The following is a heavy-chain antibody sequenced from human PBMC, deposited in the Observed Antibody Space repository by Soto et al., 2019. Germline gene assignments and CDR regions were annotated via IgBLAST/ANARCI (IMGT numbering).Heavy chain of an antibody. J-gene: IGHJ3*02. CDR2: ISYDGSNK. D-gene: IGHD3-3*01. V-gene: IGHV3-30*18. CDR3: AKDLTFLSGQNDACDI. CDR1: GFTFSSYG. Sequence: QVQLVESGGGVVQPGRSLRLSCAASGFTFSSYGMHWVRQAPGKGLEWVAVISYDGSNKYYADSVKGRFTISRDNSKKTLSLQMKSLRDEDKAVYYCAKDLTFLSGQNDACDIWGQGTMVTVSS.